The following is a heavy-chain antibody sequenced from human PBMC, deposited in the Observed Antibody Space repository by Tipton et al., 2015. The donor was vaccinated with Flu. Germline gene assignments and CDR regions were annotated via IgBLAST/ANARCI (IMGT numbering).Heavy chain of an antibody. CDR3: ARHTGDSVRGVIDY. V-gene: IGHV4-38-2*01. CDR1: GYSIRSAYY. CDR2: IYHSGTI. Sequence: LRLSCSVSGYSIRSAYYWGWVRRPPGKGLEWIGTIYHSGTIYYNPSLKSRLTISVDTSKNQFSLRLSSVTAADTAVYYCARHTGDSVRGVIDYWGQGTLVTVSS. J-gene: IGHJ4*02. D-gene: IGHD3-10*02.